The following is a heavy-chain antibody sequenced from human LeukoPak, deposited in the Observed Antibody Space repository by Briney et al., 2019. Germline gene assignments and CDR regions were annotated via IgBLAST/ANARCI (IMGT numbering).Heavy chain of an antibody. CDR2: IIPIFGTA. CDR3: ARDGWLGSFDI. D-gene: IGHD6-19*01. CDR1: GGTFSSYA. V-gene: IGHV1-69*05. J-gene: IGHJ3*02. Sequence: SVKVSCKASGGTFSSYAISWVRQAPGQGLEWMGRIIPIFGTANYAQKFQGRVTITTDESTSTAHMELSSLRSEDTAVYYCARDGWLGSFDIWGQGTMVTVSS.